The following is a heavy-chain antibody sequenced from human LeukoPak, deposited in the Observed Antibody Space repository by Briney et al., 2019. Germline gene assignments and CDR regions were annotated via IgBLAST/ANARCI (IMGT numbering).Heavy chain of an antibody. V-gene: IGHV1-8*03. CDR3: ARGGDHSSWYFGYYYYMDV. D-gene: IGHD6-13*01. CDR1: GYTFTSYD. J-gene: IGHJ6*03. Sequence: ASVKVSCKASGYTFTSYDINWVRQATGQGLEWMGWMNPNSGNTGYAQKFQGRVTITRNTSISTAYMELSSLRSEDTAVYYCARGGDHSSWYFGYYYYMDVWGKGTTVTVSS. CDR2: MNPNSGNT.